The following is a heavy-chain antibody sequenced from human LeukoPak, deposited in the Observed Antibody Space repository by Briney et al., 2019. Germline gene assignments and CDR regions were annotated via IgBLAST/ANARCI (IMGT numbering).Heavy chain of an antibody. J-gene: IGHJ3*02. CDR2: ISPSEGST. Sequence: GASVKVSCKASGYTFTIYYMHWVRQAPGQGLEWMGIISPSEGSTNYAQNFRGRVTMTRDTSTSTVYMELSSLRSEDTAVFYCARAGTISGYDGGAFDIWGQGTMVTVSS. V-gene: IGHV1-46*01. CDR3: ARAGTISGYDGGAFDI. CDR1: GYTFTIYY. D-gene: IGHD5-12*01.